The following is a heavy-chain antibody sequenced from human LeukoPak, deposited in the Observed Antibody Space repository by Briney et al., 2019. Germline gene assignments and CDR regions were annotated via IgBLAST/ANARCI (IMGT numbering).Heavy chain of an antibody. V-gene: IGHV3-48*01. D-gene: IGHD6-13*01. CDR2: ISSSSSTI. CDR1: GFTFSIST. Sequence: GGSLRLSCAASGFTFSISTMNWVRQAPGKGLEWVSYISSSSSTIYYADSVKGRFTISRDNAKNSLYLQMNSLRAEDTAVYYCARDLSRGDSSSWYGKGDYYYYYMDVWGKGTTVTVSS. J-gene: IGHJ6*03. CDR3: ARDLSRGDSSSWYGKGDYYYYYMDV.